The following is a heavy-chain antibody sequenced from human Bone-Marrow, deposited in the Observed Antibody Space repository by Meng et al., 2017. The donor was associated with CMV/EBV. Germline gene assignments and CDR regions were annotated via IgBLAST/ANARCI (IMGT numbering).Heavy chain of an antibody. CDR1: GASISSGGYY. V-gene: IGHV4-31*02. D-gene: IGHD2-15*01. CDR3: ASFCSGGDCYPDY. Sequence: VSGASISSGGYYWSWIRQHPRKGLEWIGYIYFSGTTIYNPSLKSRVTISVDTSKNQFSLNLSSVTAADTAVYYCASFCSGGDCYPDYWGQGTLVTVSS. J-gene: IGHJ4*02. CDR2: IYFSGTT.